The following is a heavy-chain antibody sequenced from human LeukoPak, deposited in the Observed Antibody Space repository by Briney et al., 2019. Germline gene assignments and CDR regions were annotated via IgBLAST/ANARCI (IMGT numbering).Heavy chain of an antibody. D-gene: IGHD5-12*01. CDR3: ARGAPRYSGYDRNTYYFDY. CDR2: INHSGST. CDR1: GGSFSGYY. Sequence: SETLSLTCAVCGGSFSGYYWSWIRQPPGKGLEWIGEINHSGSTNYNPSLKSRVTISVDTAKNQFSLKLSSVTAADTAVYYCARGAPRYSGYDRNTYYFDYWGQGTLVTVSS. V-gene: IGHV4-34*01. J-gene: IGHJ4*02.